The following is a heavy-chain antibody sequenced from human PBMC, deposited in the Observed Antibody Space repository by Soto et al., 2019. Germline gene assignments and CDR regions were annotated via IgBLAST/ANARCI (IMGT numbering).Heavy chain of an antibody. CDR1: GYIFSTYW. V-gene: IGHV5-10-1*01. J-gene: IGHJ4*02. Sequence: GESLKISCQGSGYIFSTYWITWVRQMPGKDLEWMGTIDPSDSHANYSLSFQGHVSISVDKSISTAYLQWNSLKASDTAMYYCARHSDYGGNSDYWGQGTLVTVSS. CDR2: IDPSDSHA. D-gene: IGHD4-17*01. CDR3: ARHSDYGGNSDY.